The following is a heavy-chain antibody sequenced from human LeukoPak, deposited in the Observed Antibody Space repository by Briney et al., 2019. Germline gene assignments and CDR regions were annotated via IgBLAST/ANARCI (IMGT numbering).Heavy chain of an antibody. CDR2: ISSSSSYI. J-gene: IGHJ3*02. CDR3: ARVSGPNDAFDI. D-gene: IGHD1-26*01. CDR1: GFTFSSYS. Sequence: GGSLRLSCAASGFTFSSYSMNWVRQAPGKGLEWVSSISSSSSYIYYADSVKGRFTISRDNAKNSLYLQMNSLRAEDTAVYYCARVSGPNDAFDIWGQGTMVTVSS. V-gene: IGHV3-21*01.